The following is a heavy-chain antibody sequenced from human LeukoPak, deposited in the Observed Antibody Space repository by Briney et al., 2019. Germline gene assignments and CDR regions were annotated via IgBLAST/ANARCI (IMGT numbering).Heavy chain of an antibody. V-gene: IGHV4-34*01. J-gene: IGHJ4*02. CDR2: INHSGST. CDR3: ARGDYYDSSGYRLDY. D-gene: IGHD3-22*01. CDR1: GGSFSGYC. Sequence: SETLSLTCAVYGGSFSGYCWSWIRQPPGKGLEWIGEINHSGSTNYNPSLKSRVTISVDTSKNQFSLKLSSVTAADTAVYYCARGDYYDSSGYRLDYWGQGTLVTVSS.